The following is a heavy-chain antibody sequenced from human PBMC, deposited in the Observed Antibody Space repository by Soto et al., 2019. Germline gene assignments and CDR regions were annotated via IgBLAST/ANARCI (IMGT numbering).Heavy chain of an antibody. J-gene: IGHJ6*02. CDR1: GFTFTSSA. D-gene: IGHD3-16*02. CDR2: IVVGSGNT. V-gene: IGHV1-58*01. CDR3: AAGGGYPPPYYYYGMDV. Sequence: ASVKVSCKASGFTFTSSAVQWVRQARGQRLEWIGWIVVGSGNTNYAQKFQERVTITRDMSTSTAYMELSSLRSEDTAVYYCAAGGGYPPPYYYYGMDVWGQGTTVTVSS.